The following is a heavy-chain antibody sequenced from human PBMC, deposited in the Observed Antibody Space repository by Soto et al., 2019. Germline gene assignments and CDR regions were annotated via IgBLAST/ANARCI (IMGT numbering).Heavy chain of an antibody. D-gene: IGHD3-10*01. V-gene: IGHV4-31*03. CDR1: GGSISSGGYY. CDR3: ARVLRADYYSSGSYYTRRNNWFDP. CDR2: IYYSGST. J-gene: IGHJ5*02. Sequence: PSETLSLTCTVSGGSISSGGYYWSWIRQHPGTGLEWIGYIYYSGSTYYNPSLKSRVTISLDTSKNQFSLKLSSVTAADTAVYYWARVLRADYYSSGSYYTRRNNWFDPWGQGTLVTVSS.